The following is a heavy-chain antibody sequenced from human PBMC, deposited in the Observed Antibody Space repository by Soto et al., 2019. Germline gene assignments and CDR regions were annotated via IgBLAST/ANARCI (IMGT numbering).Heavy chain of an antibody. D-gene: IGHD3-16*02. V-gene: IGHV3-30*15. J-gene: IGHJ4*02. CDR2: ISYGGINE. Sequence: QVQLVESGGSVVQRGRSLRLSCKASGFTFTSYAMHWVRQAPGKGLERVAVISYGGINEYYADSVKGRFTISRDNSKNTLFLQMSSLRVEDTAVYYCARDRFRLGELSLIGYFDYWGQGTLVTVSS. CDR1: GFTFTSYA. CDR3: ARDRFRLGELSLIGYFDY.